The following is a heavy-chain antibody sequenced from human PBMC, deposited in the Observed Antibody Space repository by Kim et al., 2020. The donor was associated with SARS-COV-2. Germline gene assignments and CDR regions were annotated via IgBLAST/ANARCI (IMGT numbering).Heavy chain of an antibody. V-gene: IGHV1-3*01. CDR1: GYTFPNYL. Sequence: ASVKVSCKASGYTFPNYLIHWVRQAPGQRLEWMGWSNGGNGKTEYSQKLQERVTINRDTTATTAYMELNSLGTRDTAVYYCARTGSSWSSYNFDYWGQGTLVTVSS. J-gene: IGHJ4*02. D-gene: IGHD6-13*01. CDR2: SNGGNGKT. CDR3: ARTGSSWSSYNFDY.